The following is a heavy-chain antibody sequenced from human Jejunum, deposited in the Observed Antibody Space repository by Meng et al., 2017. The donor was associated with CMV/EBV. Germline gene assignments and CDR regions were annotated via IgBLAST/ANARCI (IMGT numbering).Heavy chain of an antibody. V-gene: IGHV2-5*02. CDR3: AHSFASAGTCYSVHH. CDR2: VYGDNDK. D-gene: IGHD2-15*01. CDR1: FSLSASEVA. Sequence: FSLSASEVAVGWIRQPPGKALEWLALVYGDNDKRYSPSLHTRLTITKDTSKNRVVLTMTNMDPVDSATYYCAHSFASAGTCYSVHHWGPGTLVTVSS. J-gene: IGHJ1*01.